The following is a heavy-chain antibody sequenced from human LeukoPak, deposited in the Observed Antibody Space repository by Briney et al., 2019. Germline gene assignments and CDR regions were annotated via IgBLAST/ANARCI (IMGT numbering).Heavy chain of an antibody. CDR3: ARQGRSGYRGEFDP. J-gene: IGHJ5*02. Sequence: PSETLSLTCTVSGGSISSSTYYWGWIRQPPGKGLEWIGSIYYSGTTYYNPSLKSRVTISVDTSKNQFSLKLSSVTAPDTAVYYCARQGRSGYRGEFDPWRQGTLVTVSS. CDR1: GGSISSSTYY. CDR2: IYYSGTT. V-gene: IGHV4-39*01. D-gene: IGHD6-13*01.